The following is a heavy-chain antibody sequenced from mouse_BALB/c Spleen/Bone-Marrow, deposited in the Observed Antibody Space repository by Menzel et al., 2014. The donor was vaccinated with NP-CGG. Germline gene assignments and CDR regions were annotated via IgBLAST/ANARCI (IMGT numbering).Heavy chain of an antibody. Sequence: VQLQQSGGGLVQPGRSLKLSCAASGFDFSRFWMTWVRQAPGKGLEWNGEINPDSSTINYTPSLKDKFIISRDNAKNTLYLQMSKVRSEDTALYYCARLHYYGYIAYWGQGTSVTVSS. CDR1: GFDFSRFW. CDR2: INPDSSTI. D-gene: IGHD1-2*01. J-gene: IGHJ4*01. CDR3: ARLHYYGYIAY. V-gene: IGHV4-1*02.